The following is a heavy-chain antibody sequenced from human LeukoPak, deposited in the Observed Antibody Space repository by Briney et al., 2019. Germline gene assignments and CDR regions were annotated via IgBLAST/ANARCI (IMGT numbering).Heavy chain of an antibody. CDR3: ARQYWDDSKLDY. D-gene: IGHD3-22*01. Sequence: SETLSLTCAVSGYSISSGYYWDWIRQPPGKGLEWIGNIYHSGSTYYNPSPKRRVTISVDTSKNQFSLKLSSVTAADTAVYYCARQYWDDSKLDYWGQGTLVTVSS. V-gene: IGHV4-38-2*01. J-gene: IGHJ4*02. CDR2: IYHSGST. CDR1: GYSISSGYY.